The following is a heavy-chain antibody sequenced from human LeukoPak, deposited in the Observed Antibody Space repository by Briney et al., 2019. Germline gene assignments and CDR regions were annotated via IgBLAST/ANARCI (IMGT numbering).Heavy chain of an antibody. CDR1: GYTFTSYD. CDR3: ARGWFPGIAAAGANWFDP. V-gene: IGHV1-8*01. CDR2: TNPNSGNT. D-gene: IGHD6-13*01. Sequence: ASVKVSCKASGYTFTSYDINWVRQATGQGLEWMGWTNPNSGNTGYAQKFQGRVTMTRNTSISTAYMELSSLRSEDTAVYYCARGWFPGIAAAGANWFDPWGQGTLVTVSS. J-gene: IGHJ5*02.